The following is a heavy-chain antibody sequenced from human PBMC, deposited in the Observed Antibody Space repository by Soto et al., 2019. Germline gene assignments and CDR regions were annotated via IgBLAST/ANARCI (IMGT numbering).Heavy chain of an antibody. CDR2: IIPIFGTA. J-gene: IGHJ3*02. V-gene: IGHV1-69*13. CDR1: GDTFSSYA. CDR3: ARDGLDIVSVGAIAGAFDI. Sequence: SVKGDGKASGDTFSSYAISWVRQAPGQGLEWMGGIIPIFGTANYAQKFQGRVTITADESTSTAYMELSSLRSEDTAVYYCARDGLDIVSVGAIAGAFDIWGQGTMVTVS. D-gene: IGHD5-12*01.